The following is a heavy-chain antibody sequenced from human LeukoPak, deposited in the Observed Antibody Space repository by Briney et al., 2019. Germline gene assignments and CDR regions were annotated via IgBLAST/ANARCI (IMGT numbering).Heavy chain of an antibody. CDR2: ISGSGGST. D-gene: IGHD6-6*01. V-gene: IGHV3-23*01. J-gene: IGHJ4*02. CDR3: AKDIRGRLAARYFDY. CDR1: GFTFSSYA. Sequence: GGSLRLSCAASGFTFSSYAMSWVRQAPGKGLEWDSAISGSGGSTYYADSVKGRFTISRDNSKNTLYLQMNSLRAEDTAVYYSAKDIRGRLAARYFDYWGQGTLVTVSS.